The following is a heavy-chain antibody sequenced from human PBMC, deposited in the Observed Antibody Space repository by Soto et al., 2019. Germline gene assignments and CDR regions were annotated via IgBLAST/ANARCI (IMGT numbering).Heavy chain of an antibody. V-gene: IGHV1-69*02. CDR1: GGTFSSYT. CDR3: ARGYGSGSYYKGLGYAFDI. D-gene: IGHD3-10*01. Sequence: QVQLVQSGAEVKKPGSSVKVSCKASGGTFSSYTISWVRQAPGQGLEWMGRIIPILGIANYAQKFQGRVTITADKATSTGYMELSSLRSEDTAVYYCARGYGSGSYYKGLGYAFDIWGKGTMVTVSS. CDR2: IIPILGIA. J-gene: IGHJ3*02.